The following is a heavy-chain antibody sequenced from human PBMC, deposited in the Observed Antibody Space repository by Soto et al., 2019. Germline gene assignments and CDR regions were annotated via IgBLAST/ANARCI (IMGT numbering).Heavy chain of an antibody. J-gene: IGHJ6*02. D-gene: IGHD3-10*01. CDR3: TTQGFGGLHGLVDV. V-gene: IGHV4-61*05. Sequence: SEPLSLTCTASGCPISSINNHFSNQYCRSIRLTPGKGLEWIGYISNIGFTRYNPSLKSRVSISVDTSKNLFSLKLTSVTAADTAVYYCTTQGFGGLHGLVDVWGQGTTVS. CDR2: ISNIGFT. CDR1: GCPISSINNHFSNQY.